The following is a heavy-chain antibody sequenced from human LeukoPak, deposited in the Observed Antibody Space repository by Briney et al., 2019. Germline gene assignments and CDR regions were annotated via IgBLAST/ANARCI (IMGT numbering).Heavy chain of an antibody. V-gene: IGHV4-39*01. CDR2: IYYSGST. J-gene: IGHJ6*02. D-gene: IGHD4-17*01. Sequence: SETLSLTCTVSGGSISSSSYYWGWIRQPPGKGLEWIGSIYYSGSTYYNPSLKSRVTISVDTSKNQFSLKLSSVTAADTAVYYCARHFDDYGHYYGMDVWGQGTTVTVSS. CDR3: ARHFDDYGHYYGMDV. CDR1: GGSISSSSYY.